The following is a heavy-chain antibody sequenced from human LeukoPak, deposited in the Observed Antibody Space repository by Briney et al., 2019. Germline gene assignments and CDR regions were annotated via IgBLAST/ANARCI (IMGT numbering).Heavy chain of an antibody. J-gene: IGHJ3*02. Sequence: PSETLSLTCTVSGGSISSYYWSWIRQPPGKGLEWIGYIYYSGSTNYNPSLKSRVTISVDTSKNQFSLKPSSVTAADTAVYYCARAGWDYGAAFDIWGQGTMVTVSS. V-gene: IGHV4-59*01. CDR2: IYYSGST. D-gene: IGHD3-16*01. CDR1: GGSISSYY. CDR3: ARAGWDYGAAFDI.